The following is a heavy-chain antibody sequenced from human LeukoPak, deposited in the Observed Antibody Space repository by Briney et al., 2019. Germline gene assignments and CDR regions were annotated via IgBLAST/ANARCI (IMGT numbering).Heavy chain of an antibody. Sequence: GGTLRLSCAVSGVTFSSYGMHWVRHAPGKGLEWVAVISYDGSNKYYADSVKGRFTISRDNSKNTMYLQMNSLRAEDTAVYYCAKRIIDSGWEDDAFDIWGQGTMVTVSS. D-gene: IGHD6-19*01. V-gene: IGHV3-30*18. J-gene: IGHJ3*02. CDR2: ISYDGSNK. CDR1: GVTFSSYG. CDR3: AKRIIDSGWEDDAFDI.